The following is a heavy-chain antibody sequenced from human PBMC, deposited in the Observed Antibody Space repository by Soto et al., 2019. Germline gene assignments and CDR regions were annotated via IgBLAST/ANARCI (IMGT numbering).Heavy chain of an antibody. D-gene: IGHD1-7*01. J-gene: IGHJ6*02. CDR3: ARTGTVTKQYYYYGMDV. V-gene: IGHV4-61*01. CDR2: IYYSGST. CDR1: GGSVSSGSYY. Sequence: QVQLQESGPGLVKPSETLSLTCTVSGGSVSSGSYYWSWIRQPPGKGLEWIGYIYYSGSTNYNPSLKSRVTIVVDTSKNQFSLKLSSVTAADKAVYYCARTGTVTKQYYYYGMDVWGQGTTVTVSS.